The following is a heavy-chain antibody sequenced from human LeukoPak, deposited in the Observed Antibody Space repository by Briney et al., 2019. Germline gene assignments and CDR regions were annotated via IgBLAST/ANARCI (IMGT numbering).Heavy chain of an antibody. V-gene: IGHV1-8*01. J-gene: IGHJ4*02. Sequence: GASVKVSCKXSGYTFTSYDINWVRQATGQGLEWMGRMNPNSGNTGYSQKFQGRVTMTRNTSISTACMELSSLRSEDTAVYYCASVCGSSCPRYFDYWGQGTLVTVSS. CDR1: GYTFTSYD. CDR2: MNPNSGNT. CDR3: ASVCGSSCPRYFDY. D-gene: IGHD6-13*01.